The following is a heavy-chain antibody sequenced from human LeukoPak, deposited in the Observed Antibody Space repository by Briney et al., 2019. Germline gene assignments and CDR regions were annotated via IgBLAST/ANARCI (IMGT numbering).Heavy chain of an antibody. Sequence: GGSLRLSCAASGFTFSSHSMNWVRQAPGKGLEWVSYMSSSGSPIYYADSVKGRFTISRDNAKNSLYLQMNSLRAEDTAVYYCASTVTATLDYWGQGTLVTVSS. CDR1: GFTFSSHS. V-gene: IGHV3-21*05. CDR2: MSSSGSPI. D-gene: IGHD4-11*01. J-gene: IGHJ4*02. CDR3: ASTVTATLDY.